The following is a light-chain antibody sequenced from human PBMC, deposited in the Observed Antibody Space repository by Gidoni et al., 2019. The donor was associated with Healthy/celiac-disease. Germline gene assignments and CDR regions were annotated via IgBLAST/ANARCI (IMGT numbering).Light chain of an antibody. CDR2: STN. J-gene: IGLJ1*01. V-gene: IGLV8-61*01. Sequence: QTVVTQEPSFSVSPGGTVTLTCGLSSGSVSTSYYPSWYQQTPGQAPSTLIYSTNTRSSGVPDRFSGSILGNKAALTITGAQADDESDYYCVLYMGSGISVFGTGTKVTVL. CDR3: VLYMGSGISV. CDR1: SGSVSTSYY.